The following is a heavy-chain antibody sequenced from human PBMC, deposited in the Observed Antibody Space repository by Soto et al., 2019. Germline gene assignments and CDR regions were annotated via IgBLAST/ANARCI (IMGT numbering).Heavy chain of an antibody. CDR3: SRRAPEGFDP. V-gene: IGHV4-39*02. Sequence: SETLSLTCTVSGASISSSSYFWAWIRRTPGKGLEWIASIDYRGTTYKDPSLKSRVTISLDTSKNNFSLNLVSVTAADTALYYCSRRAPEGFDPWGQGTLVTVSS. CDR1: GASISSSSYF. CDR2: IDYRGTT. J-gene: IGHJ5*02.